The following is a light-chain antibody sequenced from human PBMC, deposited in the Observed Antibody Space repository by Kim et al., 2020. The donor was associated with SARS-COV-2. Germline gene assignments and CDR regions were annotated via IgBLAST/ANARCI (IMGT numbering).Light chain of an antibody. CDR1: SSDGYNY. CDR2: DVT. Sequence: PGHPLPIPCTEISSDGYNYVSWYQQRPGKAPRLIIYDVTYRPSGISSRFSGSQSGTTASLTISGLLTEDEGDYYCSSYTIGNIFVVFGGGTQLTVL. J-gene: IGLJ2*01. CDR3: SSYTIGNIFVV. V-gene: IGLV2-14*04.